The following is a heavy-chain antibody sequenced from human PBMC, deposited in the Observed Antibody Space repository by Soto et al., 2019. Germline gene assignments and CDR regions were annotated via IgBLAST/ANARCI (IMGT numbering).Heavy chain of an antibody. CDR2: ISSSGRTI. J-gene: IGHJ6*02. D-gene: IGHD3-16*01. Sequence: VGSLRLSCAASGFTFSSYEMNWVRQAPGKGLAWGSYISSSGRTIYYADSVKGRVTISRDNAKNSLYLQMNSLRAEDTAVYYCARFMREELRPKTSDYYYYYGMDVWGQVTTVTVSS. CDR3: ARFMREELRPKTSDYYYYYGMDV. CDR1: GFTFSSYE. V-gene: IGHV3-48*03.